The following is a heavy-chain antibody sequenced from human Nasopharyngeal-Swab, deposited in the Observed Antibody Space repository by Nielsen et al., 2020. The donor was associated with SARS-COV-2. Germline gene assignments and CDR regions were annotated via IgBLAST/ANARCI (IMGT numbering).Heavy chain of an antibody. Sequence: SVKVSCKASGGTFSSYAISWVRQAPGQGLEWMGGIIPILGIANYAQKFQGRVTITADKSTSTAYMELSSLRSEDTAVYYCARTPYCGGDCYRHFDYWGQGTPVTVSS. CDR1: GGTFSSYA. D-gene: IGHD2-21*02. CDR3: ARTPYCGGDCYRHFDY. V-gene: IGHV1-69*10. CDR2: IIPILGIA. J-gene: IGHJ4*02.